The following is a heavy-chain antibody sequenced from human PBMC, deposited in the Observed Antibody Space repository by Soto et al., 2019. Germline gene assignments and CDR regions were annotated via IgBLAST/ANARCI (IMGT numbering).Heavy chain of an antibody. CDR1: GGSVTSGGHY. Sequence: SETLSLTCTVSGGSVTSGGHYWSWIRQPPGKGLEWIGDIYYSGSTNYNPSLKSRVTISLDTSKNQFSLKMSSVTAADTAVYYCARVLLRYYDSSGYNYRWFDPWGQGTLVTVSS. CDR3: ARVLLRYYDSSGYNYRWFDP. V-gene: IGHV4-61*08. CDR2: IYYSGST. D-gene: IGHD3-22*01. J-gene: IGHJ5*02.